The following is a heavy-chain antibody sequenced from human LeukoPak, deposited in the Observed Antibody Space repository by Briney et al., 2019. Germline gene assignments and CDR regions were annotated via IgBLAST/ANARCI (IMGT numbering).Heavy chain of an antibody. CDR2: ISAYNGNT. CDR3: ARDSKVPDARDAFDI. D-gene: IGHD2-2*01. V-gene: IGHV1-18*01. J-gene: IGHJ3*02. Sequence: ASVKVSCKASGYTFTSYGISWVRQAPGQGLEWMGWISAYNGNTNYAQKLQGRVTMTTDTSTSTAYMELRSLRSDDTAVYYCARDSKVPDARDAFDIWGQGTMVTVSS. CDR1: GYTFTSYG.